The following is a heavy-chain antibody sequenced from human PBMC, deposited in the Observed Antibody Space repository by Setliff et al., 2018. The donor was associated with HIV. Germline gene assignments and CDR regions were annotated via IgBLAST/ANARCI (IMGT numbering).Heavy chain of an antibody. CDR1: GDTFSSYA. CDR2: IIPIFGTA. V-gene: IGHV1-69*13. Sequence: ASVKVSCKASGDTFSSYAISWVRQAPGQGLEWMGGIIPIFGTANYAQKLQGRVTITADESTSTAYMELSSLRSEDTAVYYCAREQHLGRYFDYWGQGTLVTVSS. D-gene: IGHD6-13*01. CDR3: AREQHLGRYFDY. J-gene: IGHJ4*02.